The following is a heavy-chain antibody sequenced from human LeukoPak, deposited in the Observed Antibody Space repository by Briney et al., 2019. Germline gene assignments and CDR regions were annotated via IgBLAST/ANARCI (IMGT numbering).Heavy chain of an antibody. V-gene: IGHV3-30*18. J-gene: IGHJ4*02. Sequence: GGSLRLSCAASGFTFSSYGMHWVRQAPGKGLEWVAVISYDGSSKYYADSVKGRFTISRDNSKNTLYLQMNSLRAEDTAVYYCAKARAGSFVDWGQGTLVTVSS. D-gene: IGHD6-19*01. CDR3: AKARAGSFVD. CDR1: GFTFSSYG. CDR2: ISYDGSSK.